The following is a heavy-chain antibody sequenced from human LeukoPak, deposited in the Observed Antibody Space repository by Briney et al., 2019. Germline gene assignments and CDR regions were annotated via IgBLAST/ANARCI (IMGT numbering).Heavy chain of an antibody. CDR1: GGSVSSGSYY. J-gene: IGHJ4*02. CDR2: IYYSGST. D-gene: IGHD3-22*01. Sequence: SETLSLTCTVSGGSVSSGSYYWSWIRQPPGKGLEWMGYIYYSGSTNYNPSLKSRVTISVDTSKNQFSLKLSSVTAADTAVYYCARGPYYYDSSGYYSDYWGQGTLVTVSS. V-gene: IGHV4-61*01. CDR3: ARGPYYYDSSGYYSDY.